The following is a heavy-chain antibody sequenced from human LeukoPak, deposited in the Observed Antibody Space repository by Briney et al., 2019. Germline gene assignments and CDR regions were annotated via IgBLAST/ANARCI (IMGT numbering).Heavy chain of an antibody. D-gene: IGHD2-21*02. J-gene: IGHJ6*03. V-gene: IGHV5-51*01. Sequence: GESLKISCKGSGYSFTSYWIGWVRQMPGKGLEWMGIIYPGDSDTRYSPSFQGQVTISADKSISTAYLQWSSLKASDTAMYYCASARLAVTQFDYYYYMDVWGKGTTATVSS. CDR3: ASARLAVTQFDYYYYMDV. CDR1: GYSFTSYW. CDR2: IYPGDSDT.